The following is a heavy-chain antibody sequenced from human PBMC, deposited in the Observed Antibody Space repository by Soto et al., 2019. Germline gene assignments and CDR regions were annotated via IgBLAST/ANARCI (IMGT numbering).Heavy chain of an antibody. J-gene: IGHJ6*04. CDR2: IYYSGST. CDR3: ARVVLMVYAQVASCRDV. CDR1: GGSVSSGSYY. V-gene: IGHV4-61*01. Sequence: QVQLQASGPGLVKPSENLSLTCTVSGGSVSSGSYYWSWIRQPPGKGLEWIGYIYYSGSTNYNPPLKSRVTISVDASKNQFSLKRSSVTAADTAIYYWARVVLMVYAQVASCRDVWGKGSTVTVSS. D-gene: IGHD2-8*01.